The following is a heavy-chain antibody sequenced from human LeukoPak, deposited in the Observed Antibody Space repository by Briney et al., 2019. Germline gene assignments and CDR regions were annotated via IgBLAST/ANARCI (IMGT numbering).Heavy chain of an antibody. Sequence: SQTLSLTCTVSGGSISSGGFYWSSIRQHPGKGLEWLGYIYYSGTTYYNPSLKSRVTFSVDTSKNQFSLKLNPVTAADTALYYCARGTTDGYSYGRFDYWGQGTLVTVSS. V-gene: IGHV4-31*03. J-gene: IGHJ4*02. CDR1: GGSISSGGFY. CDR2: IYYSGTT. D-gene: IGHD5-18*01. CDR3: ARGTTDGYSYGRFDY.